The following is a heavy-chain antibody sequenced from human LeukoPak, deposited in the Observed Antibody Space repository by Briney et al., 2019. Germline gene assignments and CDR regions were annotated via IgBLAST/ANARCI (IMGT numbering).Heavy chain of an antibody. CDR2: IKPDGSEK. Sequence: GGSLRLSCVAPGLTLSNYWMSWVRQAPGKGLEWVATIKPDGSEKYYVDSVKGRFTISRDNAKRSLFLQMDSLRAEDTAVYYCARDASAYYWGQGTLVTVSS. CDR1: GLTLSNYW. J-gene: IGHJ4*02. CDR3: ARDASAYY. D-gene: IGHD3-3*01. V-gene: IGHV3-7*01.